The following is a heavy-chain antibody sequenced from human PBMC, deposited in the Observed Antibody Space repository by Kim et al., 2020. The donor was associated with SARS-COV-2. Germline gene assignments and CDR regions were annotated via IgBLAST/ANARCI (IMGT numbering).Heavy chain of an antibody. V-gene: IGHV4-61*05. D-gene: IGHD3-16*01. Sequence: SLKSRITISVDESKNQFSLKLSSVTAADTAVYYCARIPYDYVWGRYYFDYWGQGTLVTVSS. J-gene: IGHJ4*02. CDR3: ARIPYDYVWGRYYFDY.